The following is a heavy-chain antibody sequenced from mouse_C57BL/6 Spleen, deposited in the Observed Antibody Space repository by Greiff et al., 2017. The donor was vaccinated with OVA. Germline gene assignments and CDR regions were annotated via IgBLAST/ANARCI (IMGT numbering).Heavy chain of an antibody. V-gene: IGHV3-6*01. J-gene: IGHJ4*01. CDR3: ARYYYGSSDAMDY. CDR1: GYSITSGYY. Sequence: EVKLMESGPGLVKPSQSLSLTCSVTGYSITSGYYWNWIRQFPGNKLEWMGYISYDGSNNYNPSLKNRISITRDTSKNQFFLKLNSVTTEDTATYYCARYYYGSSDAMDYWGQGTSVTVSS. CDR2: ISYDGSN. D-gene: IGHD1-1*01.